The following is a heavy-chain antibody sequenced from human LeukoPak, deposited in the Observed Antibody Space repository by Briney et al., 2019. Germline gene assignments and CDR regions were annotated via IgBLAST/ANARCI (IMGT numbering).Heavy chain of an antibody. Sequence: ASVKVSCKTSGYTFTTYGTSWVRQAPGQGLEWMGWISTYSGNTNYAQKLQGRVTMTTDTSTSTAYMELRSLRSDDTAVYYCAMIPYCTTATCYYFDYWGQGTLVTVSS. J-gene: IGHJ4*02. CDR2: ISTYSGNT. CDR3: AMIPYCTTATCYYFDY. V-gene: IGHV1-18*01. D-gene: IGHD2-2*01. CDR1: GYTFTTYG.